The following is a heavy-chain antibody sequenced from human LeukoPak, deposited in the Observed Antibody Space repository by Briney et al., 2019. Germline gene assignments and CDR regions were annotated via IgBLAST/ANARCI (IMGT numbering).Heavy chain of an antibody. CDR3: ARSYSYGTDY. V-gene: IGHV4-59*08. D-gene: IGHD5-18*01. CDR2: IYYSGST. J-gene: IGHJ4*02. CDR1: GGSISSYY. Sequence: SETLSLTCTVSGGSISSYYWSWLRQPPGKGLEWIGYIYYSGSTNYNPSLKSRVTISVDTSKNQFSLKLSSVTAADTAVYYCARSYSYGTDYWGQGTLVTVSS.